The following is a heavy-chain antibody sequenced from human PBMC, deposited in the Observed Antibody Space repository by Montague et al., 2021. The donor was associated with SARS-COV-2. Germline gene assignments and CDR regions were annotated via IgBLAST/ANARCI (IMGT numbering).Heavy chain of an antibody. Sequence: SETLSLTCTVSGYSISSDYYWGWIRQPPGKGLEWIGSIYRSGGTNYNPSLNSRISMSMDTSNNQFSLRLDSVTAVDTAVYYCARDRLVDRARRTGAWIGPWGQGTLVTVSA. CDR2: IYRSGGT. D-gene: IGHD3-10*01. CDR3: ARDRLVDRARRTGAWIGP. V-gene: IGHV4-38-2*02. CDR1: GYSISSDYY. J-gene: IGHJ5*02.